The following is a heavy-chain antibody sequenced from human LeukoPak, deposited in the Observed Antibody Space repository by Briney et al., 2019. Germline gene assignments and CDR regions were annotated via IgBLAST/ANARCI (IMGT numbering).Heavy chain of an antibody. CDR3: ARHAGYSYDY. V-gene: IGHV4-59*08. CDR2: IYYSGST. J-gene: IGHJ4*02. Sequence: PSETLSLTCTVSGGSISSYYWSWIRQPPGKGLEWIGYIYYSGSTNYNPSLKSRVTVSVDTSKNQFSLKLSSVTAADTAVYYCARHAGYSYDYWGQGTLVTVSS. D-gene: IGHD6-13*01. CDR1: GGSISSYY.